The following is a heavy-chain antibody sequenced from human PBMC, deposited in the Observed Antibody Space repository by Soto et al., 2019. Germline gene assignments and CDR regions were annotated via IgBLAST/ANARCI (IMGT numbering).Heavy chain of an antibody. J-gene: IGHJ4*02. V-gene: IGHV1-18*01. CDR1: GYTFTTYA. CDR2: ITVYNGNT. CDR3: ARDRGGGGDYAPYYY. D-gene: IGHD4-17*01. Sequence: QVQLVQSGAEVKKPGASVKVSCKASGYTFTTYALTWVRQAPGQGLEWMGWITVYNGNTNYAQKLQGRVTLTTDTSTSTAYMELRSLRSVDTAVYYCARDRGGGGDYAPYYYWGQGTQVTVSS.